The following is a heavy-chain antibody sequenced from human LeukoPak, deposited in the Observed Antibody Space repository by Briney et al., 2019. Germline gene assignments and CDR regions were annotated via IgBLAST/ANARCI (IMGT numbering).Heavy chain of an antibody. CDR1: GFTFSSYA. CDR3: AKFVAGAGTGAIDY. V-gene: IGHV3-23*01. D-gene: IGHD6-13*01. Sequence: PGGSLRLSCAASGFTFSSYAMSWVRQAPGKGLEWVSAISGSGGSTYYADSVKGRFAISRDNSKNTLYLQMNTLRAEDTAVYYCAKFVAGAGTGAIDYWGQGTLVTVSS. CDR2: ISGSGGST. J-gene: IGHJ4*02.